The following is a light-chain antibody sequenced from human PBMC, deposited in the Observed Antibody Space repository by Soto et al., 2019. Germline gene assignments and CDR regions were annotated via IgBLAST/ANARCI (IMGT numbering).Light chain of an antibody. V-gene: IGKV1-5*01. J-gene: IGKJ2*01. Sequence: DIQMTQSPSTLAASVGDTVTMTCRSSSKWLAWYQKKPGKAPKLLIYDVSNLERGVPPRFSGSTSGAESTLTIPGLQTDDPGTYYCQHTTDFTFGQGTKVDIK. CDR3: QHTTDFT. CDR1: SSKW. CDR2: DVS.